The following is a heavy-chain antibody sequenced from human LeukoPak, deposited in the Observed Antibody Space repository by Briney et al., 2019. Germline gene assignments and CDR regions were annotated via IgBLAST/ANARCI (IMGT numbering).Heavy chain of an antibody. Sequence: SETLSLTCSVSGGSITNYNYFWGWIRQPPGKGLEWIGSVFYTRNTYYNPSLTPRVTISVDTSKNQFSLKLSSVTAGDTALYYCARQGGYTSGSRRADDWGQGTLVTVSS. CDR3: ARQGGYTSGSRRADD. J-gene: IGHJ4*02. CDR2: VFYTRNT. CDR1: GGSITNYNYF. D-gene: IGHD6-19*01. V-gene: IGHV4-39*01.